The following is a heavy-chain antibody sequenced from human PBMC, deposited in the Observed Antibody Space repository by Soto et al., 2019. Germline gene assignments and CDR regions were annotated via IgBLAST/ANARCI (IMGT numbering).Heavy chain of an antibody. V-gene: IGHV3-74*01. D-gene: IGHD3-10*01. CDR3: VRDRDTYGSGFLDV. Sequence: GGSLRLSCAVSGFTFSTYWMHWVRQAPGKGLVWVSRINSDGSTSTYADSVKGRFTISRDNAKNTLYLQMNSLRGEDTAAYYCVRDRDTYGSGFLDVWGQGTTVTVSS. CDR1: GFTFSTYW. CDR2: INSDGSTS. J-gene: IGHJ6*02.